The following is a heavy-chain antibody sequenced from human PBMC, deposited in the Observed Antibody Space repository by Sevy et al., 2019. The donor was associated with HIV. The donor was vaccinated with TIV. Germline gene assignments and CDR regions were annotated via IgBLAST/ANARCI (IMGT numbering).Heavy chain of an antibody. CDR1: GGSISSYY. CDR3: AGDGGGSSFDY. J-gene: IGHJ4*02. CDR2: IYYSGST. V-gene: IGHV4-59*13. D-gene: IGHD1-26*01. Sequence: SETLSLTCTVSGGSISSYYWSWIRQPPGKGLEWIGYIYYSGSTNYNPSLKSRVTISVDTSKNQFSLKLSSVTAADTAVYYCAGDGGGSSFDYWGQGTLVTVSS.